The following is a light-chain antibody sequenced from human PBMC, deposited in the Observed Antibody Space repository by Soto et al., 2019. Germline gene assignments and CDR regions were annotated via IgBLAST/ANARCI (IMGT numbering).Light chain of an antibody. CDR3: LLYYGGAQVL. CDR1: AGAVTSAYY. Sequence: QTVVTPEPSLTVSPGGTVTLTCASRAGAVTSAYYTSWLQQKPGQAPRALIYSTSEKHSWTPARVSGSLLGGKAALTLSAAQTEDEADYYCLLYYGGAQVLFGGGTQLTVL. J-gene: IGLJ2*01. CDR2: STS. V-gene: IGLV7-43*01.